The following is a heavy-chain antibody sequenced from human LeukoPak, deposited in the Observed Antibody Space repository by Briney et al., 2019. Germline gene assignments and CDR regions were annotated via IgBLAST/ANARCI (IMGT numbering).Heavy chain of an antibody. J-gene: IGHJ6*03. V-gene: IGHV3-30*02. CDR2: IRYDGSNK. CDR3: AKAVGADFWSGYYYYYYYMDV. Sequence: GGSLRLSCAASGFTFSSYGMHWVRQAPGKGLEGVAFIRYDGSNKYYADSVKGRFTISRDNSKNTLYLHMNRLRAEDTAVYYCAKAVGADFWSGYYYYYYYMDVWGKGTTVTVSS. CDR1: GFTFSSYG. D-gene: IGHD3-3*01.